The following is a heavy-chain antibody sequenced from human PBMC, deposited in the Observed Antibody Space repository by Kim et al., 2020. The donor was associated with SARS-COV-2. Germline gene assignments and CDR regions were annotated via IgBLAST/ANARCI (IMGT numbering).Heavy chain of an antibody. V-gene: IGHV3-74*01. CDR2: INREGSST. CDR3: AVRDANSGFDH. Sequence: GGSLRLSCAASGFTFSSYYMHWVRQDPGKGLLWVSRINREGSSTSYADSVKGRFTISRDNAKNTFYLQMNSLRAEDTAVYYCAVRDANSGFDHWGQGTLVTVSS. J-gene: IGHJ4*02. D-gene: IGHD1-26*01. CDR1: GFTFSSYY.